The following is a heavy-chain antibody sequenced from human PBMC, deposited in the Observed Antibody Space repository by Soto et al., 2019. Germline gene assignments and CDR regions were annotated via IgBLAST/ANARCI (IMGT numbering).Heavy chain of an antibody. CDR2: ISGSGGST. CDR1: GFTFSSYA. V-gene: IGHV3-23*01. D-gene: IGHD5-12*01. CDR3: ARDRAMATMTFDS. Sequence: GSLRLSCAASGFTFSSYAMSWVRQAPGKGLEWVSAISGSGGSTYYADSVKGRFTISRDNSKNTLYLQMNSLRAEDTAVYYCARDRAMATMTFDSWGPGSLVTVSS. J-gene: IGHJ4*02.